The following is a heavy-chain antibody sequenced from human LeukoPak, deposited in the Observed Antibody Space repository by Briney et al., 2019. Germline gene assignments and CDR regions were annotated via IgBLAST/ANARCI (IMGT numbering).Heavy chain of an antibody. CDR1: GGSISSSNW. CDR3: ARDNYYDSSGPHFDY. Sequence: SGTLSLTCAISGGSISSSNWWTWVRQPPGKGLEWVGEIYLRGNTNYNPSLESRVTISVDESKTQLSLRLESVTAADTAVYYCARDNYYDSSGPHFDYWGQGTLVTVSS. J-gene: IGHJ4*02. V-gene: IGHV4-4*02. D-gene: IGHD3-22*01. CDR2: IYLRGNT.